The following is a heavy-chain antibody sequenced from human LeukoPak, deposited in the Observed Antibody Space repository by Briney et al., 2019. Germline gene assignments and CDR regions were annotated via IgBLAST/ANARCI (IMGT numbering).Heavy chain of an antibody. CDR3: ARGVIVGAEIDY. V-gene: IGHV3-21*01. CDR1: GFTFSSYS. J-gene: IGHJ4*02. CDR2: ISSSSSYI. Sequence: SGGSLRLSCAASGFTFSSYSMNWVRQAPGKGLEWVSSISSSSSYIYYADSVKGRFTISRDNAKNSLYLQMNSLRAEDTAVYYCARGVIVGAEIDYWGQGTLVTVSS. D-gene: IGHD1-26*01.